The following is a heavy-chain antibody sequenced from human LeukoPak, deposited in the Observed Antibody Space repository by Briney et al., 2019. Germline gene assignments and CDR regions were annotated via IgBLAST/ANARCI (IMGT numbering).Heavy chain of an antibody. J-gene: IGHJ4*02. CDR3: ARDLSYCGGDCYPYYFDY. CDR1: GGSISSGGYY. V-gene: IGHV4-31*03. Sequence: PSETLSLTCTVSGGSISSGGYYWSWIRQHPGKGLEWIGNIYYSGSTDYNPSLKSRVAISIDTSKNQLSLNLSSVTAADTAVYYCARDLSYCGGDCYPYYFDYWGQGSLVTVSS. CDR2: IYYSGST. D-gene: IGHD2-21*02.